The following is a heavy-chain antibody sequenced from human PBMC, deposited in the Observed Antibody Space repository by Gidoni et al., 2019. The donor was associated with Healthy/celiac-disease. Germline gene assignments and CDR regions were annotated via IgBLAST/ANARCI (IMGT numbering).Heavy chain of an antibody. J-gene: IGHJ4*02. CDR3: ATRGGNQGVIITYFDY. V-gene: IGHV3-30*03. Sequence: QVQLVEAGGGMVQPGRSLRLSCAASGFTFSSYGMHWVRQAPGKGREWVAVISYDGSNKYYANSLKGRFTISRDNSKNTLYLQMNSLRAEDTAVYYCATRGGNQGVIITYFDYWGQGTLVTVSS. CDR2: ISYDGSNK. D-gene: IGHD3-10*01. CDR1: GFTFSSYG.